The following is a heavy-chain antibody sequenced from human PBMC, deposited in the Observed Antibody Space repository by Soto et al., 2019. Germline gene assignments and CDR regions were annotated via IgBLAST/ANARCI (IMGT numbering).Heavy chain of an antibody. Sequence: SETLSLTCNVSGDSISGCTYYWTWIRQRPGKGPEWIGFLFYSGTTYYNPSLKSRVTISGDTSKNQFSLRLTSVTAADTAVYFCARASRVATFSSWGQGVLVTVSS. J-gene: IGHJ4*02. CDR1: GDSISGCTYY. CDR3: ARASRVATFSS. V-gene: IGHV4-31*03. CDR2: LFYSGTT. D-gene: IGHD5-12*01.